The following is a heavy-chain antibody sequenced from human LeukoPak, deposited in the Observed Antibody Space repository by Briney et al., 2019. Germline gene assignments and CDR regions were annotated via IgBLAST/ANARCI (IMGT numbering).Heavy chain of an antibody. J-gene: IGHJ4*02. D-gene: IGHD6-19*01. Sequence: ASVKVSCKASGYTFTSYYMHWVRQAPGQGLEWMGIINPSGGSTNYAQRFQGRVTMTRDTSTSTVYMELSSLRSEDTAVYYCARDRGVEVFSSGWSLYFDFWGQGSLVTVSS. V-gene: IGHV1-46*01. CDR3: ARDRGVEVFSSGWSLYFDF. CDR2: INPSGGST. CDR1: GYTFTSYY.